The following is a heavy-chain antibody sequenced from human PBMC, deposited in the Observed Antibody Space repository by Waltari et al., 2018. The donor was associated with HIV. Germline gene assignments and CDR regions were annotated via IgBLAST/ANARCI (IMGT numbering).Heavy chain of an antibody. CDR1: GGSFNNYY. CDR2: INQSGRT. D-gene: IGHD4-4*01. V-gene: IGHV4-34*02. J-gene: IGHJ6*03. CDR3: VRQRTVTTFSYYYLDV. Sequence: QVQLQQWGAGLVKPSDTLSLTCAVSGGSFNNYYWNWIRQSPGKGLEWIGEINQSGRTNYNPSLESRVTMSVETSKNQFSLKLTSMTAADSAVYYCVRQRTVTTFSYYYLDVWGKGTTVTVSS.